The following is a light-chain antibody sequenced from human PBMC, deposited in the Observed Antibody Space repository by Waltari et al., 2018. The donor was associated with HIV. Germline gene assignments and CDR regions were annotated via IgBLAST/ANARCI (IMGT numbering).Light chain of an antibody. V-gene: IGKV4-1*01. CDR2: WAS. Sequence: DIVMTQSPDSLAVSLGERATINCKSSQNVLYSSDNKNYLAWYQHKPGQPPKLLIYWASTRASGVPDRFSGSGSGTDFTLTISSLQAEDVAVYYCQEYYSIPWTFGQGTKVEIK. CDR1: QNVLYSSDNKNY. CDR3: QEYYSIPWT. J-gene: IGKJ1*01.